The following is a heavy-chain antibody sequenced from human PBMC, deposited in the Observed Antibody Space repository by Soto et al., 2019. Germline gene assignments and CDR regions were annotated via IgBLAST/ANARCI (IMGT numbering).Heavy chain of an antibody. CDR2: IIPIFGTA. J-gene: IGHJ6*02. CDR1: GGTFRSYA. V-gene: IGHV1-69*01. D-gene: IGHD3-3*01. Sequence: QVQLVQSGAEVKKPGSSVKVSCKASGGTFRSYAISWVRQAPVQGLEWMGGIIPIFGTANYAQKFQGRVTITADESTSTAYMELGSLRSADTAVYYCARAGGFGVVNCYCMDVWGQGTTVTVSS. CDR3: ARAGGFGVVNCYCMDV.